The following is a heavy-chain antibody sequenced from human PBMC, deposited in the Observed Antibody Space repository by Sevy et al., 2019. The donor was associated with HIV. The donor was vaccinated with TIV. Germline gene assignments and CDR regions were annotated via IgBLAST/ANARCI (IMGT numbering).Heavy chain of an antibody. CDR2: IKSNTDGGTT. Sequence: GGSLRLSCAASGFTFSNAWMSWVRQAPGKGLEWVGRIKSNTDGGTTDYAAPVKGRLTISRDDSKNTLYLQMNSLKTDDTAVYYSTTDFIMITLGGVKAHDAFDIWGQGTMVTVSS. J-gene: IGHJ3*02. CDR1: GFTFSNAW. CDR3: TTDFIMITLGGVKAHDAFDI. D-gene: IGHD3-16*01. V-gene: IGHV3-15*01.